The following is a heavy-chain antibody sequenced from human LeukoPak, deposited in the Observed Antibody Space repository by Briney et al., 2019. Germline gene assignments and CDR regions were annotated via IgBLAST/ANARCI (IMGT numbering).Heavy chain of an antibody. CDR1: GFTFSDYS. V-gene: IGHV3-64*01. J-gene: IGHJ4*02. D-gene: IGHD2-15*01. CDR2: ISSNGGST. Sequence: TGGSLRLSCSASGFTFSDYSMHWVRQAPGKGLEYVSAISSNGGSTYYASSVKGRFTISGDNSKNTLYLQMGSLRTEDMAVYYWARVAARVSLDYWGQGPLVTVPS. CDR3: ARVAARVSLDY.